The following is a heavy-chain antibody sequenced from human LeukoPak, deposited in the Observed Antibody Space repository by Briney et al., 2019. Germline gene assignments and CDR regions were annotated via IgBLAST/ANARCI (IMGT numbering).Heavy chain of an antibody. D-gene: IGHD3-22*01. CDR1: GGSISSYY. Sequence: PSETLSLTCTVSGGSISSYYWSWIRQPPGKGLEWIGYIYYSGSTNFSPSLKSRVTMSVDTYKNQFSLRLNSVTAADTAVYYCARSMYFYDTTGYPLFDYWGQGTLVTVSS. CDR2: IYYSGST. V-gene: IGHV4-59*01. CDR3: ARSMYFYDTTGYPLFDY. J-gene: IGHJ4*02.